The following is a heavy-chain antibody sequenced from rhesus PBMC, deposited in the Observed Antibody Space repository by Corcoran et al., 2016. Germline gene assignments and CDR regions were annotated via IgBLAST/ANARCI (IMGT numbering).Heavy chain of an antibody. CDR1: GGSISDSYR. CDR2: IYGSSTST. J-gene: IGHJ3*01. D-gene: IGHD5-12*01. V-gene: IGHV4S10*01. CDR3: AKPRGYSYSFAFDF. Sequence: QVQLQESGPGVVKPSETLSLTCAVSGGSISDSYRWSWIRQPPGKGLEWIGYIYGSSTSTNNNPALKSRVTISKDTSKNQFSLKLSSVTAADTAVYYCAKPRGYSYSFAFDFWGQGLRVTVSS.